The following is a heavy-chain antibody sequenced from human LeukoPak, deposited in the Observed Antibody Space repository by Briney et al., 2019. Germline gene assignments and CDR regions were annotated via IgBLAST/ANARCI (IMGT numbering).Heavy chain of an antibody. CDR2: ISSSGSTI. V-gene: IGHV3-11*04. J-gene: IGHJ2*01. D-gene: IGHD6-19*01. CDR3: AREEQWLARRYFDL. Sequence: GSLRLSCAASGFTFSDYYMSWIRQAPGKGLEWVSYISSSGSTIYYADSVKGRFTISRDNAKNSLYLQMNSLRAEDTAVYYCAREEQWLARRYFDLWGRGTLVTVSS. CDR1: GFTFSDYY.